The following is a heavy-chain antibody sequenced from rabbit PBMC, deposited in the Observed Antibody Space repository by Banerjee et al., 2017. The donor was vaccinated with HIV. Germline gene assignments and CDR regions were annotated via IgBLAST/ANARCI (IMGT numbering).Heavy chain of an antibody. CDR1: GFDFSSNA. CDR3: ARDLAGVIGWNFNL. J-gene: IGHJ4*01. V-gene: IGHV1S47*01. Sequence: QEQMVESGGDLVKPEGSLTLTCKASGFDFSSNAMCWVRQAPGKRPEWIACIYNGDGSTYYASWVNGRFSISRSTSLNTVDLKMTSLTAADTATYFCARDLAGVIGWNFNLWGPGTLVTVS. D-gene: IGHD4-1*01. CDR2: IYNGDGST.